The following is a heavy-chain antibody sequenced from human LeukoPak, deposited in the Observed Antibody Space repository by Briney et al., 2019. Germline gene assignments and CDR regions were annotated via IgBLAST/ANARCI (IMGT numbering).Heavy chain of an antibody. Sequence: PSQTLSLTCTVSGVSLSSDKYYWTWIRQRPGKGLEWTGHIYYSGSTSFNPSLKSRVSMSMDTSKSQFSLKLTSVTAADTAVYYCATPYCGAISCLDVFDVWGQGTVVTVSS. D-gene: IGHD2-21*01. CDR3: ATPYCGAISCLDVFDV. J-gene: IGHJ3*01. CDR1: GVSLSSDKYY. CDR2: IYYSGST. V-gene: IGHV4-31*03.